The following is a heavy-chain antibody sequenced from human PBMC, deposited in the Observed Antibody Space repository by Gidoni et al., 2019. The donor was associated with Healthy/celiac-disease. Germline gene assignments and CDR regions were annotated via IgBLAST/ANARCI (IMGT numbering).Heavy chain of an antibody. V-gene: IGHV4-31*02. CDR2: IYYSGST. D-gene: IGHD6-13*01. J-gene: IGHJ4*02. CDR3: ARGQQLDY. Sequence: LEWIGYIYYSGSTYYNPSLKSRVTISVDTSKNQFSLKLSSVTAADTAVYYCARGQQLDYWGQGTLVTVSS.